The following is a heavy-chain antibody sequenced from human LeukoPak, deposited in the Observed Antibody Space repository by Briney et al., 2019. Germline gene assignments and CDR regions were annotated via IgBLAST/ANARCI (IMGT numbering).Heavy chain of an antibody. Sequence: GGSLRLSCAASGFTFSSYGMHWVRQAPGKGLEWVGVISYEGSHKYYADSVKGRFTISRDNSKNALYLQMNSLRAEDTAVYYCAKPRSGWNYYYYGMDVWGQGTTVTVSS. CDR3: AKPRSGWNYYYYGMDV. D-gene: IGHD6-19*01. V-gene: IGHV3-30*18. CDR2: ISYEGSHK. J-gene: IGHJ6*02. CDR1: GFTFSSYG.